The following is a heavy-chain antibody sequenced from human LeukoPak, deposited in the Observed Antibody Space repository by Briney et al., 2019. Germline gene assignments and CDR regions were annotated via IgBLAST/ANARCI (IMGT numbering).Heavy chain of an antibody. D-gene: IGHD3-9*01. CDR1: GYTFTSYG. CDR2: ISAYNGNT. Sequence: ASVKVSCKASGYTFTSYGISWVRQAPGQGLEWMGWISAYNGNTNYAQKLQGRVTMTTDTSTSTAYMELRSLRSDDTAVYYCARDTSGVTYYDILTGYYKGLFDYWGQGTLVTVSS. V-gene: IGHV1-18*01. CDR3: ARDTSGVTYYDILTGYYKGLFDY. J-gene: IGHJ4*02.